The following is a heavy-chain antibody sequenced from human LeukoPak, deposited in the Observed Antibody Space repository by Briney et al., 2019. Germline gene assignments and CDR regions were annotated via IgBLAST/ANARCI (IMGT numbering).Heavy chain of an antibody. CDR2: IKQDGSEK. CDR1: GFTFSSYW. V-gene: IGHV3-7*03. J-gene: IGHJ4*02. Sequence: GGSLRLSCAASGFTFSSYWMSWVRQAPGKGLEWVANIKQDGSEKYYMDSVKGRFTISRDNAKNSLYLQMNSLRAEDTAVYYCAREGVGATEDYWGQGTLVTVSS. D-gene: IGHD1-26*01. CDR3: AREGVGATEDY.